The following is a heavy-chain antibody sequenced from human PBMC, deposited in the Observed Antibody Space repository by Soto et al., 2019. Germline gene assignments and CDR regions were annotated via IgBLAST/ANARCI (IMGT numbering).Heavy chain of an antibody. CDR3: ARRRVTRQVGWFDP. CDR1: GGSISSYY. J-gene: IGHJ5*02. CDR2: IYYSGST. V-gene: IGHV4-59*08. D-gene: IGHD2-21*02. Sequence: QVQLQESGPGLVKPSETLSLTCTVSGGSISSYYWSWIRQPPGKGLEWIGYIYYSGSTNYNPSLKSRVTISVDTSKNQCSLKLSSVTAADTAVYYCARRRVTRQVGWFDPWGQGTLVTVSS.